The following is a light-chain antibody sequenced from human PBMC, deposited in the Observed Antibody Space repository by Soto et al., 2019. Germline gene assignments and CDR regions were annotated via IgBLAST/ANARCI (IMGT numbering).Light chain of an antibody. J-gene: IGLJ1*01. CDR2: DVS. CDR1: SSDVGGYNY. CDR3: CSYAGSYTFGYV. Sequence: QSVLTQPRSVSGSPGQSVTISCTGTSSDVGGYNYVSWYQQHPGKAPELMIYDVSKRPSGVPDRFSGSKSGNTASLTISGLQAEDEADYYCCSYAGSYTFGYVFGTGTKVTVL. V-gene: IGLV2-11*01.